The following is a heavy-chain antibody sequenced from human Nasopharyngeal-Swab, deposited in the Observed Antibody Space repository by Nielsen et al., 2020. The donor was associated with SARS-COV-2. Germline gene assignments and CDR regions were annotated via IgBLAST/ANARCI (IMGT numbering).Heavy chain of an antibody. Sequence: LKISCAASGFTFSSYAMHWARQAPGKGLEWVAVISYDGSNKYYADSVKGRFTISRDNSKNTLYLQMNSLRAEDTAVYYCARAGSGSYYYGMDVWGQGTTVTVSS. CDR3: ARAGSGSYYYGMDV. CDR2: ISYDGSNK. D-gene: IGHD3-10*01. J-gene: IGHJ6*02. CDR1: GFTFSSYA. V-gene: IGHV3-30-3*01.